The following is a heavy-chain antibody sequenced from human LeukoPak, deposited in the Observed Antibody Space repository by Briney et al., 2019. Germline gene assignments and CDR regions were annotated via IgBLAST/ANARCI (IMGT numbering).Heavy chain of an antibody. CDR2: TSYDGNNQ. Sequence: GGSLRLSCSTAGFTFSNSVIHWVRQAPGKGLEWAAVTSYDGNNQYYADSVKGRCTISRDDSKNTVYLQMNSLRPDDTAVYYCARSPNYYYFDSWGQGTLVTVSS. CDR1: GFTFSNSV. D-gene: IGHD5-24*01. V-gene: IGHV3-30*04. J-gene: IGHJ4*02. CDR3: ARSPNYYYFDS.